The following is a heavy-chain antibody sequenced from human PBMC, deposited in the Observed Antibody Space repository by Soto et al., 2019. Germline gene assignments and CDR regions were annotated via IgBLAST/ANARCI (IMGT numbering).Heavy chain of an antibody. CDR1: GASINSYY. Sequence: QVQLQESGPGLVKSSETLSLTCTVSGASINSYYWSWIRQAPGKGLEWIGYAYHTGSTNYNPLLKSRITMSVDTSRSQVSLKLNSVTAADTAVYYCARTYCSAGNCYPGNNWFDPWGQGTLVTVSS. CDR2: AYHTGST. CDR3: ARTYCSAGNCYPGNNWFDP. D-gene: IGHD2-15*01. V-gene: IGHV4-59*01. J-gene: IGHJ5*02.